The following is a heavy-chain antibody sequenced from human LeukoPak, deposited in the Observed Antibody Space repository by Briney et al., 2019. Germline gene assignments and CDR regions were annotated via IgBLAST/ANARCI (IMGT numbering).Heavy chain of an antibody. J-gene: IGHJ3*02. CDR2: AYSGSN. CDR3: ARGSNSAFDI. Sequence: SQTLSHTCAISGYSVPSKAVAWNWTTHSPSRRLEWLGRAYSGSNDYAVSVKGRITINADTSKNQFSLQLNSVTPEDTAVYYCARGSNSAFDIWGLGTTVTVSS. CDR1: GYSVPSKAVA. V-gene: IGHV6-1*01. D-gene: IGHD2-8*01.